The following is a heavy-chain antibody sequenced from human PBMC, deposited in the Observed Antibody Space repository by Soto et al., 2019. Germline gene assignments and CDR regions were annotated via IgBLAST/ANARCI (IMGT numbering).Heavy chain of an antibody. J-gene: IGHJ4*02. CDR2: ISYDGSNK. CDR3: AKAPRYNWNDGGLFDY. Sequence: GGSLRLSCAASGFTFSSYGMHWVRQAPGKGLEWVAVISYDGSNKYYADSVKGRVTISRDNSKNTLYLQMNSLRAEYTAVYYCAKAPRYNWNDGGLFDYWGQGTLVTVSS. D-gene: IGHD1-1*01. V-gene: IGHV3-30*18. CDR1: GFTFSSYG.